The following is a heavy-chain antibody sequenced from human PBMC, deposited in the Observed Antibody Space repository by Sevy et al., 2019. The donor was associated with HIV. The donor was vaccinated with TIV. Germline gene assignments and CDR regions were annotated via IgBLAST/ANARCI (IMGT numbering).Heavy chain of an antibody. J-gene: IGHJ6*02. CDR2: IKSRPDGGTT. CDR1: GFTFSYAW. Sequence: GGSLRLSCVASGFTFSYAWMSWVRQAPGKGLEWVGRIKSRPDGGTTDYAAPVKGRFTISRDDSKNTLYLQMNSLKTEDTGVYYCSTYSIIVLWVTDGMDVWGQGTTVTVSS. CDR3: STYSIIVLWVTDGMDV. V-gene: IGHV3-15*01. D-gene: IGHD2-8*01.